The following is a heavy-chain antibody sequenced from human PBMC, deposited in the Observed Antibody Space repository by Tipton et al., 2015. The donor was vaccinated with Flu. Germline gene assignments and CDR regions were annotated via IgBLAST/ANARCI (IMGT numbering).Heavy chain of an antibody. D-gene: IGHD4-11*01. Sequence: TLSLTCSISGDSISSDFFWGWIRQPPGKGLEWIASIHRSGSTYYNPSLKSRVTILLDKSNNQFSLKLRSVTAADMAVYYCARRDYSNYVSDPRNCFDPWGQATLVTVSA. CDR2: IHRSGST. J-gene: IGHJ5*02. CDR3: ARRDYSNYVSDPRNCFDP. CDR1: GDSISSDFF. V-gene: IGHV4-38-2*02.